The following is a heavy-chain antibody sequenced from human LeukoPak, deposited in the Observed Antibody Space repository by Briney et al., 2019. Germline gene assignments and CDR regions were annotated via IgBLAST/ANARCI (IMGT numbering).Heavy chain of an antibody. CDR3: AKSRAVDVNWFDP. CDR2: ISGSGIYT. CDR1: GFTFSSYA. J-gene: IGHJ5*02. V-gene: IGHV3-23*01. D-gene: IGHD3-10*01. Sequence: GGSLRLSCAASGFTFSSYAMSWVRQAPGKGLEGGSAISGSGIYTYYADSVKGRFTISRDNSKNTLYLQMNTLRAEDTAVYYCAKSRAVDVNWFDPWGQGTLVTVSS.